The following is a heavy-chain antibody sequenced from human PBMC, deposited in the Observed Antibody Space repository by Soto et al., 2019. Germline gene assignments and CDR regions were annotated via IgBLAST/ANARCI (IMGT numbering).Heavy chain of an antibody. CDR3: ARVEQLVPHGPLDAFDI. D-gene: IGHD6-6*01. CDR1: GFTFSSYW. J-gene: IGHJ3*02. CDR2: IKQDGSEK. V-gene: IGHV3-7*01. Sequence: EVQLVESGGGLVQPGGSLRLSCAASGFTFSSYWMSWVRQAPGKGLEWVANIKQDGSEKYYVDSVKGRFTISRDNAKDSLYLQMNSLRAEDTAVYYCARVEQLVPHGPLDAFDIWGQGTMVTVSS.